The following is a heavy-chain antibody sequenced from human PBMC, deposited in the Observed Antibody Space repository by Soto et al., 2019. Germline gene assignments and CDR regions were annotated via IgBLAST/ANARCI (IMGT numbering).Heavy chain of an antibody. CDR3: ARDRWHANRYPGAFDI. Sequence: GGSLRLSCAASGFTFRNFEMNWVRQAPGKGLEWVSYIDATSNIIYYADSVKGRFTISRDNSKNSLSLQMNSLRAEDTAVYYCARDRWHANRYPGAFDIWGRGTMVTVSS. V-gene: IGHV3-48*03. CDR1: GFTFRNFE. J-gene: IGHJ3*02. CDR2: IDATSNII. D-gene: IGHD1-20*01.